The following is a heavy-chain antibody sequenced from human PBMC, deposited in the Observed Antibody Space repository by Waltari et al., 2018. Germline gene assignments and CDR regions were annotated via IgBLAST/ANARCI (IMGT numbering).Heavy chain of an antibody. Sequence: QVQLQESGPGLVKPSETLSLTCAVSGYSISSGYYWGWIRQPPGKGLEWIGSIYHSVSNYYNPSLKSRVTISVDTSKNQFSLKLSSVTAADTAVYYCARTNNWKVDYWGQGTLVTVSS. CDR2: IYHSVSN. J-gene: IGHJ4*02. V-gene: IGHV4-38-2*01. CDR3: ARTNNWKVDY. D-gene: IGHD1-20*01. CDR1: GYSISSGYY.